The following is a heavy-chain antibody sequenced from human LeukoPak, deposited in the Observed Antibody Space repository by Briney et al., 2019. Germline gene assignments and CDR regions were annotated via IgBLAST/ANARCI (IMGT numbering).Heavy chain of an antibody. CDR1: GFTFSYYG. V-gene: IGHV3-33*01. CDR2: IWYDGSKK. J-gene: IGHJ5*02. D-gene: IGHD3-10*01. Sequence: GGSLRLSCAASGFTFSYYGMHWVRQAPGKGLEWVALIWYDGSKKYYADSVKGRFTISKDISKNTLYLDMNSLRAEDTAMYYCARDRGHWFDHWGQGSLVTVSS. CDR3: ARDRGHWFDH.